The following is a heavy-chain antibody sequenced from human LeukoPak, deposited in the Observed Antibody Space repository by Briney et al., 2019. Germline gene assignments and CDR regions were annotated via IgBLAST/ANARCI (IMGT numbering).Heavy chain of an antibody. CDR3: ARGQYYFDY. V-gene: IGHV4-34*01. J-gene: IGHJ4*02. D-gene: IGHD4-11*01. CDR1: GGSFSGYY. CDR2: INHSRST. Sequence: SETLSLTCAVYGGSFSGYYWSWIRQPPGKGLEWIGEINHSRSTNYNPSLKSRVTISVDTSKNQFSLKLSSVTAADTAVYYCARGQYYFDYWGQGTLVTVSS.